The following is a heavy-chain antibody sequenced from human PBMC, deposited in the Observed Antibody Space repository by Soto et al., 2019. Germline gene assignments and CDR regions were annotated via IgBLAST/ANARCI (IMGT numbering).Heavy chain of an antibody. V-gene: IGHV3-23*01. CDR1: GGSIRTSGYS. Sequence: PSETLSLTCTVSGGSIRTSGYSWGWIRRPPGKGLEWVSVISGSTGTTYYADSVKGRFTISRDNSKNTVYLQMNSLRVEDSALYSCAKVIVLGASTLEYWGPGTRVTVSS. CDR3: AKVIVLGASTLEY. CDR2: ISGSTGTT. D-gene: IGHD6-6*01. J-gene: IGHJ4*02.